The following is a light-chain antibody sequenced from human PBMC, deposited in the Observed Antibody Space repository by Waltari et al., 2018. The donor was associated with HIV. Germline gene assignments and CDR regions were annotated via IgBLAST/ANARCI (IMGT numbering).Light chain of an antibody. CDR2: KVS. V-gene: IGKV2-30*01. J-gene: IGKJ2*01. CDR1: LSLVYSDGNTY. Sequence: DVVMTQSPLSLPVTLGQPAHIFRRSRLSLVYSDGNTYLSWFQQRPGQSPRRLVYKVSKRDSGVPDRFSGSGSGTGFTLKISRVEAEDVGVYYCMQGTHWPYTFGQGTKLEIK. CDR3: MQGTHWPYT.